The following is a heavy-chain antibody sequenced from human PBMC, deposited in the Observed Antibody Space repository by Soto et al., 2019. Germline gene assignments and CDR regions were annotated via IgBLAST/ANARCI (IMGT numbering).Heavy chain of an antibody. CDR2: ISAYNGNT. D-gene: IGHD6-25*01. Sequence: QVQLVQSGAEVKKPGASVKVSCKASGYTFTSYGISWVRQAPGQVLEWMGWISAYNGNTNYAQKLQGRVTMTTDTSTSTAYMELRSLRSDDTAVYYCARAPPYMKYIAAWDYYYYYMDVWGKGTTVTVSS. J-gene: IGHJ6*03. CDR3: ARAPPYMKYIAAWDYYYYYMDV. V-gene: IGHV1-18*01. CDR1: GYTFTSYG.